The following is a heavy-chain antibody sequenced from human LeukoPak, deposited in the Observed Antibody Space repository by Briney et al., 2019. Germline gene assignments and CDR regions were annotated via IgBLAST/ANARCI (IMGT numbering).Heavy chain of an antibody. CDR2: IYYSGST. J-gene: IGHJ5*02. D-gene: IGHD2-15*01. CDR3: ARHGYCTGGGCYEWFHWFDP. Sequence: PSETLSLTCTVSGGSISSSSYYWGWIRQPPGKGLEWIGSIYYSGSTYYKPSLKSRVTISVDTSKNQFSLRLRSVTAADTAVYYCARHGYCTGGGCYEWFHWFDPWGQGTQVTVSS. V-gene: IGHV4-39*01. CDR1: GGSISSSSYY.